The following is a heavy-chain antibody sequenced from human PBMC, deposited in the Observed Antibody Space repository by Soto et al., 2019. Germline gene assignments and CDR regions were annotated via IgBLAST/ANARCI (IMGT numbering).Heavy chain of an antibody. CDR2: IYPGDSDT. D-gene: IGHD2-2*01. J-gene: IGHJ3*02. Sequence: PGESLKISCKGSGYSFTSYWIGWVRQIPGKGLEWMGIIYPGDSDTRYSPSFQGQVTISADKSISTAYLQWSSLKASDTAMYYCARPHGYCSSTSCYPTDAFDIWGQGTMVTVSS. CDR1: GYSFTSYW. V-gene: IGHV5-51*01. CDR3: ARPHGYCSSTSCYPTDAFDI.